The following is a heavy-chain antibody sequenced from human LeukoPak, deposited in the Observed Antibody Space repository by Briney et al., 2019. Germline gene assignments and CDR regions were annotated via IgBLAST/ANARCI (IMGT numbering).Heavy chain of an antibody. D-gene: IGHD3-16*01. Sequence: ASVKVSCKASGYTFTNHYMHWVRQAPGQGLEWMGIINPSGGGASYAQKFQGRVTMTRDTSISTAYMELSRLRSDDTVVYYCARGGDLGTLDYWGQGTLVTVSS. CDR1: GYTFTNHY. J-gene: IGHJ4*02. V-gene: IGHV1-46*01. CDR3: ARGGDLGTLDY. CDR2: INPSGGGA.